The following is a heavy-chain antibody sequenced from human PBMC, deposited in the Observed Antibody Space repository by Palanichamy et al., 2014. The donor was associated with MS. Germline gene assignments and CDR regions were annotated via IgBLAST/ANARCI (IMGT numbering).Heavy chain of an antibody. CDR2: FYYTGRT. CDR1: GVSIDSPNYY. Sequence: QAQLQESGPGLVKPSETLSLTCTVSGVSIDSPNYYWNWVRQTPGKGLEWIATFYYTGRTFYNPSLESRVTISADTSKNEISLRLRSVTAADTSVYFCARRGDVAKMMYAFAFDLWDQGTKVIVSS. J-gene: IGHJ3*01. V-gene: IGHV4-39*01. CDR3: ARRGDVAKMMYAFAFDL. D-gene: IGHD2-8*01.